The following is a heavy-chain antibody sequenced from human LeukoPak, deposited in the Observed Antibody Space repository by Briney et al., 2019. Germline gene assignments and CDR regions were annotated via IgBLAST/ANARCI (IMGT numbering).Heavy chain of an antibody. CDR3: AKDGEYSGSYAAKNYFDY. D-gene: IGHD1-26*01. V-gene: IGHV3-23*01. CDR1: GFTFSDYY. Sequence: GGSLRLSCAASGFTFSDYYMSWIRQAPGKGLEWVSAISGSGGSTYYADSVKGRFTISRDNSKNALYLQTNSLRAEDTAVYYCAKDGEYSGSYAAKNYFDYWGQGTLVTVSS. CDR2: ISGSGGST. J-gene: IGHJ4*02.